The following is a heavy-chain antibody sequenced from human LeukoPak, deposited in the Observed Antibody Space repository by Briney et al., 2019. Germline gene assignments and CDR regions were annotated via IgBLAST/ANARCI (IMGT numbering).Heavy chain of an antibody. CDR2: IYYSGST. D-gene: IGHD3-22*01. V-gene: IGHV4-59*08. CDR1: GGSISSYY. Sequence: SETLSLTCTVSGGSISSYYWSWIRQPPGKGLEWIGYIYYSGSTNYNPSLKSRVTISVETSKNEFSLKLSSVTAADTAVYYCARRPGYYYDSSGYFNDAFDIWGQGTMVTVSS. J-gene: IGHJ3*02. CDR3: ARRPGYYYDSSGYFNDAFDI.